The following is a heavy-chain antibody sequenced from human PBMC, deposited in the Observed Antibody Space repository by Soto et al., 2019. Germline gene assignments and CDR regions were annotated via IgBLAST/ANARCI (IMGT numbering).Heavy chain of an antibody. V-gene: IGHV5-51*01. J-gene: IGHJ4*02. CDR3: ARAGVSTRTFDY. CDR1: GYNFAGYW. CDR2: IYPSDSDT. D-gene: IGHD3-3*01. Sequence: XDSRKVYWQCSGYNFAGYWIAWVLQMPGKGLELMGIIYPSDSDTRYRPSFQGQVTISADKSISSAYLQWSSLRASDTAMYYCARAGVSTRTFDYCGQGTPVTVPS.